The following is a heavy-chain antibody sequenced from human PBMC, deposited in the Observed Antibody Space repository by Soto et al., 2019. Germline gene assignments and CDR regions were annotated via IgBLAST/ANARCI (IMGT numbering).Heavy chain of an antibody. D-gene: IGHD6-13*01. CDR1: GYTFTGYY. V-gene: IGHV1-2*02. Sequence: ASVKVSCKTSGYTFTGYYVHFIRQAPGQGLEWMGWINPISGGTNYAQNFQGRVTMTRDTSISTAYMELSRLRSDDTAVYYCARDLGAAGAGDYWGQGTLVTVSS. CDR2: INPISGGT. CDR3: ARDLGAAGAGDY. J-gene: IGHJ4*02.